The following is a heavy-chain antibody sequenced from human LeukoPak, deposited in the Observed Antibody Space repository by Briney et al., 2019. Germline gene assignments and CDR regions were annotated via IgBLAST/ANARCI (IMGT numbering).Heavy chain of an antibody. Sequence: VASVTVSCTASGYTFTSYYMHWVRQAPGQGLEWMGIINPSGGSTSYAQKFQGRVTVTRDTSTSTVYMELSSLRSEDTAVYYCARVSGGSYGVPDYWGQGTLVTVSS. CDR2: INPSGGST. D-gene: IGHD1-26*01. CDR1: GYTFTSYY. V-gene: IGHV1-46*01. J-gene: IGHJ4*02. CDR3: ARVSGGSYGVPDY.